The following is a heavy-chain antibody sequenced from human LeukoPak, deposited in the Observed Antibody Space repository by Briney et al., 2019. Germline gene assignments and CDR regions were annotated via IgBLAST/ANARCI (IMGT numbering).Heavy chain of an antibody. J-gene: IGHJ4*02. CDR3: ATSQWLAAIDY. CDR2: INPKTGTA. CDR1: GYTFTGYS. Sequence: ASVKVSCKASGYTFTGYSIYWVRQTPGQKLEWMGWINPKTGTANSAQKFQGRVTMTRDTSISTAYMELSRLRSDDTAVYYCATSQWLAAIDYWGQGTLVTVSS. V-gene: IGHV1-2*02. D-gene: IGHD5-12*01.